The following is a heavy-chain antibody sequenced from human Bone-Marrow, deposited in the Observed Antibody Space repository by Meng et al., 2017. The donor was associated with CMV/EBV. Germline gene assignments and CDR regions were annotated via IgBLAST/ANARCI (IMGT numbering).Heavy chain of an antibody. CDR3: ARDKGIAARENYYYGMDV. D-gene: IGHD6-13*01. V-gene: IGHV1-69*04. J-gene: IGHJ6*02. CDR1: GYTFTSYG. Sequence: SVKVSCKASGYTFTSYGISWVRQAPGQGLEWMGRIIPILGIANYAQKFQGRVTITADKSTSTAYMELSSLRSEDTAVYYCARDKGIAARENYYYGMDVWGQGTTVTVSS. CDR2: IIPILGIA.